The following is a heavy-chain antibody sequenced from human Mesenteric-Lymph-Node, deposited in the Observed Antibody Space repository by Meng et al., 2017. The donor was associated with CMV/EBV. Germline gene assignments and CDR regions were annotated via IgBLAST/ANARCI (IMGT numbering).Heavy chain of an antibody. CDR2: IRNDVSYT. CDR3: AKDGNDAFDI. D-gene: IGHD1-1*01. V-gene: IGHV3-30*02. CDR1: GFTFSRFG. Sequence: GGSLRLSCAASGFTFSRFGMHWVRQVPGKGLEWVAFIRNDVSYTIYVDSVKGRFTISRDNSKNTLSLQMNSLRAEDTAVYYCAKDGNDAFDIWGPGTMVTVSS. J-gene: IGHJ3*02.